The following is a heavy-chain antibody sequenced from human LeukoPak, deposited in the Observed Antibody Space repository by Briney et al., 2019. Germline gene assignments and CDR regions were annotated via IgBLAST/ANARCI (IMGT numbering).Heavy chain of an antibody. D-gene: IGHD6-19*01. Sequence: GGSLRLSCAASGFTVSSNYMSWVRQAPGKGLEWVSVIYSGGSTYYADSVKGRFTISRDNSKNTLYLQMNSLRAEDTAVYYCARGWPTQWLAPNFGYWGQGTLVTVSS. CDR2: IYSGGST. CDR3: ARGWPTQWLAPNFGY. J-gene: IGHJ4*02. V-gene: IGHV3-53*01. CDR1: GFTVSSNY.